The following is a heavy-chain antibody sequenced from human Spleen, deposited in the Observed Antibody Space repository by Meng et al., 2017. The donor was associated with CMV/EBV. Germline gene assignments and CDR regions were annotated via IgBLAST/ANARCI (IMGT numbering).Heavy chain of an antibody. Sequence: GGSLRLSCAASGFTVTSNYMNWVRLAPGKGLEWVSLLHSGGDTHYADPVKGRFTVSRDNSKNTLYLQMNSLRAEDTAVYYCARSQEYRRGSLYYYYGTDVWGQGTAVTVSS. CDR3: ARSQEYRRGSLYYYYGTDV. CDR1: GFTVTSNY. V-gene: IGHV3-53*01. D-gene: IGHD6-19*01. CDR2: LHSGGDT. J-gene: IGHJ6*02.